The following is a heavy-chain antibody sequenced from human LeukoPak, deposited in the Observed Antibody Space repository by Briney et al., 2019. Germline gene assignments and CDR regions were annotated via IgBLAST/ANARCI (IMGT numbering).Heavy chain of an antibody. CDR2: INPNSGGT. J-gene: IGHJ6*02. Sequence: ASVKVSCKASGYTFTGYYMHWVRQAPGQGLEWMGWINPNSGGTNYAQKFQGRVTMTRDTSISTAYMELSRLRSDDTAVYYCARVGARNYYYYGMDVWGRGTTVTVSS. CDR3: ARVGARNYYYYGMDV. V-gene: IGHV1-2*02. D-gene: IGHD6-6*01. CDR1: GYTFTGYY.